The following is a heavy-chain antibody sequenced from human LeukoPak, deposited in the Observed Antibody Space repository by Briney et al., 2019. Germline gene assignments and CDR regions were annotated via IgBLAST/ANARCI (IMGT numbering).Heavy chain of an antibody. J-gene: IGHJ3*02. D-gene: IGHD1-7*01. CDR1: GGSISGYY. Sequence: PSETLSLTCSDSGGSISGYYWTWIRQPAGKGLEWIGRVYTSGSTHYNPSLKTRLTMSVDTSKNQFSLKLSSVTAADTAVYYGARLITGTTTAFDIWGQGTMVTVSS. CDR2: VYTSGST. V-gene: IGHV4-4*07. CDR3: ARLITGTTTAFDI.